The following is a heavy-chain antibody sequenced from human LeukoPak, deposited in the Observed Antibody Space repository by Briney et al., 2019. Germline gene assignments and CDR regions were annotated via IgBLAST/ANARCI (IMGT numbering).Heavy chain of an antibody. CDR3: ARDDPLGYSSSWTPPRDY. V-gene: IGHV1-18*01. Sequence: RGASVKVSCKASGYTFTSYGISWVRQAPGQGLEWMGWISAYNGNTNYAQKLQGRVTMTTDTSTSTAYMELRSLRSDDTAVYYCARDDPLGYSSSWTPPRDYWGQGTLVTVSS. J-gene: IGHJ4*02. CDR2: ISAYNGNT. D-gene: IGHD6-13*01. CDR1: GYTFTSYG.